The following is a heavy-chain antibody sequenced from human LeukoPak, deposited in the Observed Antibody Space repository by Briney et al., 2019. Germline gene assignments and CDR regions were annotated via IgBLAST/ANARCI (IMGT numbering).Heavy chain of an antibody. CDR3: ARDKQLDWAHYFNYYMDV. D-gene: IGHD1-1*01. J-gene: IGHJ6*03. CDR1: GYTFIRYG. CDR2: INPDSGGT. V-gene: IGHV1-2*02. Sequence: ASVKVSCKASGYTFIRYGISWVRQAPGQGLEWMGWINPDSGGTNYAQKFQGRVTMTRATSINTAYMELSRLRSDDTAVYYCARDKQLDWAHYFNYYMDVWGKGTTVTVSS.